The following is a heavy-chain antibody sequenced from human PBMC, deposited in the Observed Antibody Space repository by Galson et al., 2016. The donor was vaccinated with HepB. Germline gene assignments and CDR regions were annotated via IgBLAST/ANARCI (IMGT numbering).Heavy chain of an antibody. Sequence: SVKVSCKASGYTFTDYYMHWVRQAPGQGLEWMGCINPNSGGTNYAQKFQGRVTMTRDTSISTAYMELSRLRSDDTAVYYCARHRLPLLRFFGSYHFDNWGQGTLVTVSS. J-gene: IGHJ4*02. D-gene: IGHD3-3*01. CDR2: INPNSGGT. CDR1: GYTFTDYY. V-gene: IGHV1-2*02. CDR3: ARHRLPLLRFFGSYHFDN.